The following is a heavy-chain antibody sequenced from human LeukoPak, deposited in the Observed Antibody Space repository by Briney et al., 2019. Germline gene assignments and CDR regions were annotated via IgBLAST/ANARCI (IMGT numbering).Heavy chain of an antibody. Sequence: SETLSLTCTVSGGSISSGGYYWSWIRQHPGKGLEWIGYIYYSGSTYYNPSLKSRVTISVDTSKNQFSLKLSSVTAAGTAVYYCARVDSPREPYYMDVWGKGTTVTVSS. J-gene: IGHJ6*03. CDR3: ARVDSPREPYYMDV. CDR1: GGSISSGGYY. V-gene: IGHV4-31*03. D-gene: IGHD1-14*01. CDR2: IYYSGST.